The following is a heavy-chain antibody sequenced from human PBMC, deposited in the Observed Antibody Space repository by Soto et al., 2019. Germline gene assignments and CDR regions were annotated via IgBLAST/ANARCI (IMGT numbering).Heavy chain of an antibody. D-gene: IGHD5-12*01. V-gene: IGHV1-18*01. CDR1: GYTFINYH. CDR2: INTYNGMT. J-gene: IGHJ4*02. Sequence: QVQLVQSGGEVKKPGASVTVSCKASGYTFINYHITWVRQAPGQGLDWMAWINTYNGMTDYAQRFQGRVTMTRDTSASTAYMELRNLGCDDAAVYFCAKSPRGEMATDCGQGTLVTVSS. CDR3: AKSPRGEMATD.